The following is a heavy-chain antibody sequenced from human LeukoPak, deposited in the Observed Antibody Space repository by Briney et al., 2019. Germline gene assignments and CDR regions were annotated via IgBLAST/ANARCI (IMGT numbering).Heavy chain of an antibody. V-gene: IGHV4-59*01. CDR3: ARDLYGDYCFDY. J-gene: IGHJ4*02. CDR2: IYYSGST. Sequence: SETLSLTCTVSGGSISSYYWSWIRQPPGKGLEWIGYIYYSGSTNYNPFLKSRVTISVDTSKNQFSLKLSSVTAADTAVYYCARDLYGDYCFDYWGQGTLVTVSS. CDR1: GGSISSYY. D-gene: IGHD4-17*01.